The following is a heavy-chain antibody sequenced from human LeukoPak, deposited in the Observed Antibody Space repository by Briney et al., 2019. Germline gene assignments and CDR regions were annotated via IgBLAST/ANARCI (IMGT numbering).Heavy chain of an antibody. CDR3: ARDFTDSGSSLVYYYYYYMDV. CDR2: IYTSGST. CDR1: GGSISSYY. Sequence: KPSETLSLTCTVSGGSISSYYWSWIRQPAGKGLEWIGRIYTSGSTNYNPSLKSRVTMSVDTSKRQISLKLSSVTAADTAVYYCARDFTDSGSSLVYYYYYYMDVWGKGITVTVSS. V-gene: IGHV4-4*07. J-gene: IGHJ6*03. D-gene: IGHD1-26*01.